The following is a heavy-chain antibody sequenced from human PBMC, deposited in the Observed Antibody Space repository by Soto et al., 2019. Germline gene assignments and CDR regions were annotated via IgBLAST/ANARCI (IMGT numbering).Heavy chain of an antibody. CDR1: GGSCSGYD. V-gene: IGHV4-34*01. CDR3: AKSYAFDI. D-gene: IGHD3-16*02. CDR2: INHSGST. J-gene: IGHJ3*02. Sequence: SETLSLTCAVEGGSCSGYDWSWIRQPPGKGLEWIGEINHSGSTNYNPSLKSRVTISVDTSKNQFSLKLSSVTAADTAVYYCAKSYAFDIWGQGTMVTVSS.